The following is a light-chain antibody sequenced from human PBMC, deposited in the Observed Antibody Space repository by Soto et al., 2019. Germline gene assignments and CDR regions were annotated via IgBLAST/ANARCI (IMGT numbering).Light chain of an antibody. V-gene: IGKV1-39*01. J-gene: IGKJ2*01. CDR1: QSITNN. CDR3: QQTYSAPYS. Sequence: DIQMTQSPSSLSASVGDRVTITCRASQSITNNLNWYQQKPGKAPKLLIYAASSLENGVPSSFSGSGSGTDFTLTNSSLQPEACATYYCQQTYSAPYSFGQGTKLEIK. CDR2: AAS.